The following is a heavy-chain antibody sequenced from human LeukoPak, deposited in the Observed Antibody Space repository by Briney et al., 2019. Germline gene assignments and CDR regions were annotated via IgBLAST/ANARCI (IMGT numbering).Heavy chain of an antibody. CDR1: GGTFSSYA. CDR2: MNPNSGNT. V-gene: IGHV1-8*03. Sequence: ASVKVSCKASGGTFSSYAISWVRQAPGQGLEWMGWMNPNSGNTGYAQKFQGRVTITRNTSISTAYMELSSLRSEDTAVYYCARVGGGNQYYYYYMDVWGKGTTVTVSS. D-gene: IGHD4-23*01. CDR3: ARVGGGNQYYYYYMDV. J-gene: IGHJ6*03.